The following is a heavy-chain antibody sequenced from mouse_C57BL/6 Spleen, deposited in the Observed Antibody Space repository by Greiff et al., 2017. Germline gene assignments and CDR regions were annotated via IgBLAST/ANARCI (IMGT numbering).Heavy chain of an antibody. CDR2: IDPSDSDT. V-gene: IGHV1-69*01. J-gene: IGHJ1*03. Sequence: QVQLQQPGAELVMPGASVKLSCKASGYTFTSYWMHWVKQRPGQGLEWIGEIDPSDSDTNYNQKFKGKSTLTVDKSSSTAYMQLSSLTSEDSAVYYCARRLRVPYFDVWGTGTTVTVSS. D-gene: IGHD3-2*02. CDR3: ARRLRVPYFDV. CDR1: GYTFTSYW.